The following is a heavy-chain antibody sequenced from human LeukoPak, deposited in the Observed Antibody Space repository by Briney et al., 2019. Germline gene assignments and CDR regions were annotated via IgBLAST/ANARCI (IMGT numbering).Heavy chain of an antibody. V-gene: IGHV1-2*02. CDR1: GYTFTGYY. D-gene: IGHD2-2*01. Sequence: ASVKVSCKASGYTFTGYYMHWVRQAPGQGLEWMGWINPNSGGTNYAQKSQGRVTMTGDTSISTAYMELSRLTFDDTAVYYCAREFPSSSNWYAKWFDPWGQGTLVTVSS. CDR2: INPNSGGT. J-gene: IGHJ5*02. CDR3: AREFPSSSNWYAKWFDP.